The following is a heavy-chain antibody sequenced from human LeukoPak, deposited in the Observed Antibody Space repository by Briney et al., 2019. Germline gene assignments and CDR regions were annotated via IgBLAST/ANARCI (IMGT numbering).Heavy chain of an antibody. V-gene: IGHV3-66*01. CDR1: GFAVNSNY. Sequence: PGGSLRLSCAASGFAVNSNYMSWVRQAPGKGLEWVSVIYSAGTTFYADSVKGRLSISRDNSKNTLYLHIDSLRADDTAVYYCAGGVLPCYFDYWGQGTLVTVSA. J-gene: IGHJ4*02. CDR3: AGGVLPCYFDY. CDR2: IYSAGTT. D-gene: IGHD3-3*01.